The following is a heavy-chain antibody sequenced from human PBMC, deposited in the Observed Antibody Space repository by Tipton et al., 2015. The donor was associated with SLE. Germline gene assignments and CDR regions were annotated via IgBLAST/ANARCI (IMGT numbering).Heavy chain of an antibody. CDR2: IKQDGSEK. Sequence: SLRLSCAASGFTFSSYWMSWVRQAPGKGLEWVANIKQDGSEKYYVDSVKGRFTISRDNAKNSLYLQMNSLRAEDTAVYYCARDSYQLLYYFDYWGQGTLVTVSS. D-gene: IGHD2-2*01. CDR1: GFTFSSYW. V-gene: IGHV3-7*03. CDR3: ARDSYQLLYYFDY. J-gene: IGHJ4*02.